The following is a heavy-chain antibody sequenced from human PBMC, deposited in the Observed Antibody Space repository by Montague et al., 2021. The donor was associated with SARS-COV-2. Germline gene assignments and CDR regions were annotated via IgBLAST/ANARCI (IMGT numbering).Heavy chain of an antibody. D-gene: IGHD6-19*01. J-gene: IGHJ4*02. Sequence: SLRLSCAASGFTFSSYEMNWVRQAPGKGLEWVSYISSSGSTLYYSDSXXVLFTISRDNAKNSLYLQMNSLRAEDTAVYYCARDSLFRSGYSSGWPDYWGQGTLVTVSS. V-gene: IGHV3-48*03. CDR3: ARDSLFRSGYSSGWPDY. CDR1: GFTFSSYE. CDR2: ISSSGSTL.